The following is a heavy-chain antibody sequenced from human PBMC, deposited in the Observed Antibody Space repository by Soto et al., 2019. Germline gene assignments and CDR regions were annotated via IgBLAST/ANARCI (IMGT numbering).Heavy chain of an antibody. V-gene: IGHV3-23*01. CDR1: GVTFISYG. CDR3: AKDPQYYYDSDYGMDV. Sequence: PGGSLLLSCGASGVTFISYGMSLVRQAPGKGLEWVSAISGSGGSTYYADSVKGRFTISRDNSKNTLYLQMNSLRAEDTAVYYCAKDPQYYYDSDYGMDVWGQGTTVTVSS. J-gene: IGHJ6*02. D-gene: IGHD3-22*01. CDR2: ISGSGGST.